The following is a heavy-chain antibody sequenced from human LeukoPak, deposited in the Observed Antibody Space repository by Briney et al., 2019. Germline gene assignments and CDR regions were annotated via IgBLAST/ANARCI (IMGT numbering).Heavy chain of an antibody. CDR1: GFTFCDYY. J-gene: IGHJ4*02. CDR3: ASSQCSRTSCFQFDY. Sequence: PGGSLRLSCAASGFTFCDYYMSWIRQAPGKGLEWVSYISSSSSYTNYADSVKGRFTISRDNAKNSLYLQMNSLRAEDTAVYYCASSQCSRTSCFQFDYWGQGTLVTVSS. D-gene: IGHD2-2*01. V-gene: IGHV3-11*06. CDR2: ISSSSSYT.